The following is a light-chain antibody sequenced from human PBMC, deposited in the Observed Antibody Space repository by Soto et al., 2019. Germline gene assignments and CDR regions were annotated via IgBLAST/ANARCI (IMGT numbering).Light chain of an antibody. J-gene: IGKJ2*01. V-gene: IGKV3-20*01. CDR3: QQYGGSPLYT. Sequence: EILLTQSPCTLSLSPGERATLSCRATQTVSSNYLAWYQQKPGQAPRLLLYAASTRATGIPDRFSGSGSGTDLTLSISRLEPEDFAAYYCQQYGGSPLYTFGQGTKVDIK. CDR2: AAS. CDR1: QTVSSNY.